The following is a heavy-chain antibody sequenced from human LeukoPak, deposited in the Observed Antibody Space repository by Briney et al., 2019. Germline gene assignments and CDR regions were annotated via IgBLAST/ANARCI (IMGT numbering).Heavy chain of an antibody. V-gene: IGHV1-3*01. CDR2: INAGNGNT. J-gene: IGHJ6*02. D-gene: IGHD6-13*01. CDR3: ARDSPNSNLYSSRGDGMDV. Sequence: ASVKVSCKASGYTFTSYAMHWVRQAPGQRLEWMGWINAGNGNTKYSQKFQGRVTITRDTSASTAYMELSSLRSGDTAVYYCARDSPNSNLYSSRGDGMDVWGQGTTVTVSS. CDR1: GYTFTSYA.